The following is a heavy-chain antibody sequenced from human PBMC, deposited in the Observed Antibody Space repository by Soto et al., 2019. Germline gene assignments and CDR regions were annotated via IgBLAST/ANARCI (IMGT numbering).Heavy chain of an antibody. J-gene: IGHJ1*01. Sequence: ASVKVSCKVSGYTLTELSMHWVRQAPGKGLEWMGGFDPEDGETIYAQKFQGRVTMTEDTSTDTAYMELSSLRSEDTAVYYCATPFLYYDSSGPRGFQHWGQGTLVTVSS. V-gene: IGHV1-24*01. D-gene: IGHD3-22*01. CDR3: ATPFLYYDSSGPRGFQH. CDR1: GYTLTELS. CDR2: FDPEDGET.